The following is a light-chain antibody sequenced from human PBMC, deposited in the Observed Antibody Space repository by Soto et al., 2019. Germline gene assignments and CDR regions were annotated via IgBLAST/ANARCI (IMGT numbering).Light chain of an antibody. V-gene: IGKV3-20*01. CDR2: DAS. J-gene: IGKJ4*01. Sequence: EIVLKQSPDTLSLSPGERATLSCRASQSVKNNYLAWYQQKPGQPPRFLIYDASSRATGIPDRFSGSGSGTDFTLTISRLEPEDFAVYYWQQYGSTPHTFGGGTKVDIK. CDR3: QQYGSTPHT. CDR1: QSVKNNY.